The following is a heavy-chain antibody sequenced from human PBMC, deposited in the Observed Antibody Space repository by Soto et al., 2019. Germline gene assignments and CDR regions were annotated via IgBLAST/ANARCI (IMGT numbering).Heavy chain of an antibody. J-gene: IGHJ5*02. CDR3: ARDLSVSFDFWSGIGHTENYWFDP. D-gene: IGHD3-3*01. Sequence: SPTLSLTCAISGDSVSSNSAAWNWIRQSPSRGLEWLGRTYYRSKWYNDYAVSVKSRITINPDTSKNQFSLQLNSVTPEDTAVYYCARDLSVSFDFWSGIGHTENYWFDPWGQGTLVTVSS. CDR1: GDSVSSNSAA. CDR2: TYYRSKWYN. V-gene: IGHV6-1*01.